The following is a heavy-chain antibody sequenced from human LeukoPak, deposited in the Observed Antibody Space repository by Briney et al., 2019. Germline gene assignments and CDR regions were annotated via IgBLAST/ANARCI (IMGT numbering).Heavy chain of an antibody. CDR1: GFTFSSYA. D-gene: IGHD2-15*01. CDR2: ISGSGGST. J-gene: IGHJ4*02. Sequence: GGPLRLSCAASGFTFSSYAMSWVRQAPGKGLEWVSSISGSGGSTYYADSVKGRFTISRDNSKNTLYLQMNSLRAEDAAVYYCARDSEIVVLVAAIDYWGQGTLVTDSS. CDR3: ARDSEIVVLVAAIDY. V-gene: IGHV3-23*01.